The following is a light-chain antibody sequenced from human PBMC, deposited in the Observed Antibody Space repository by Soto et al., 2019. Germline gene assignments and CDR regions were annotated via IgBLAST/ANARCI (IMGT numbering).Light chain of an antibody. CDR2: DAS. J-gene: IGKJ5*01. CDR1: QGISSW. V-gene: IGKV1-12*01. Sequence: DIQLTQSPSSVSASVGDRVTITCRASQGISSWLAWYQQKLGKAPNLLIYDASTLQSGVPSRFSGSGSGTDFTLTISRLEPEDFAVYYCQQYGSSRITFGQGTRLEIK. CDR3: QQYGSSRIT.